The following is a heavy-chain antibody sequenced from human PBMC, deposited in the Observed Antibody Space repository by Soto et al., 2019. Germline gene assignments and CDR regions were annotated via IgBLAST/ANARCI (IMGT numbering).Heavy chain of an antibody. Sequence: QVQLVQSGAEVKKPGSSVKVSCKASGGTFSSYAISWVRQAPGQGLEWMGGIIPIFGTANYAQKFQGRVTITADESTSTAYMELSSLRSEDTAVYYCARGAGSLGYYYDSSGYYPPAYYFDYWGQGTLVTVSS. J-gene: IGHJ4*02. V-gene: IGHV1-69*01. CDR3: ARGAGSLGYYYDSSGYYPPAYYFDY. CDR2: IIPIFGTA. D-gene: IGHD3-22*01. CDR1: GGTFSSYA.